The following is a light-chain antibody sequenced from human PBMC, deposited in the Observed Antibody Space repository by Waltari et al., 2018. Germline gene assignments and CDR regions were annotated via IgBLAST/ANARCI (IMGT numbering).Light chain of an antibody. CDR1: QSVLYSSNNKNY. CDR3: HQYHSSPRT. V-gene: IGKV4-1*01. CDR2: WAS. Sequence: DIVMTQSPDSLAVSLGERATINCKSSQSVLYSSNNKNYLAWYQQKPGQPPKLLIYWASTRESGVPDRFSGGGSGTDSTLTISSLQAEDVAVYYCHQYHSSPRTFGQGTKVELK. J-gene: IGKJ1*01.